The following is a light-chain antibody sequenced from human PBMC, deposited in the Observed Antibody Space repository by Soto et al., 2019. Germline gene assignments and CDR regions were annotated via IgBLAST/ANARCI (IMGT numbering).Light chain of an antibody. CDR2: LGS. CDR3: MQALQTIFT. Sequence: DLVMTPSPLSLPVTPGEPASISCRSSQSLLHSNGYNYLDWYLQKPGQSPQLLIYLGSNRASGVPDRFSGSGSGTDFTLIISRVEAEDVGVYYCMQALQTIFTFGPGTKVEI. CDR1: QSLLHSNGYNY. V-gene: IGKV2-28*01. J-gene: IGKJ3*01.